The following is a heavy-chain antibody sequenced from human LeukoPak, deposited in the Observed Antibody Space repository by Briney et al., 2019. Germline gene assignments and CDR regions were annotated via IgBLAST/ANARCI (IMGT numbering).Heavy chain of an antibody. V-gene: IGHV3-9*03. Sequence: GGSLRLSCAASGFTFDDYAMHWVRQAPGKGLEWVSGISWNSGSIGYADSVKGRFTISRDNAKNSLYLQMNSLRAEDMALYYCAKDEFVASDFTGAFDVWGQGTLVTVSS. CDR2: ISWNSGSI. D-gene: IGHD2-8*02. CDR1: GFTFDDYA. CDR3: AKDEFVASDFTGAFDV. J-gene: IGHJ4*02.